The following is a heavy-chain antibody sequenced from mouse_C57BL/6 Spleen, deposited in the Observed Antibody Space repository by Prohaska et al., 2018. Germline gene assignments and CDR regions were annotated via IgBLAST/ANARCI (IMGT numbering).Heavy chain of an antibody. CDR3: ASQNWDKGDY. CDR2: IRNKANGYTT. D-gene: IGHD4-1*01. Sequence: FSQPPGKALEWLGVIRNKANGYTTEYSASVKVRFTISRDNSQSILYLQMNALRAEDSATYYCASQNWDKGDYWGQGTTLTVSS. J-gene: IGHJ2*01. V-gene: IGHV7-3*01.